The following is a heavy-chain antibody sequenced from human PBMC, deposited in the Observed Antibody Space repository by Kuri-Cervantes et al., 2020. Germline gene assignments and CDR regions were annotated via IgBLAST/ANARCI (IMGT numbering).Heavy chain of an antibody. J-gene: IGHJ4*02. Sequence: GGSLRLSCAASGFTFSSYGMHWVRQAPGKGLEWVAVIWYDGSNKYYADSVKGRFTISRDNSKNTLYLQMNSLRAEDTAVYYCANNKGYSSGWGQGTLVTVSS. CDR1: GFTFSSYG. V-gene: IGHV3-33*06. CDR2: IWYDGSNK. D-gene: IGHD6-19*01. CDR3: ANNKGYSSG.